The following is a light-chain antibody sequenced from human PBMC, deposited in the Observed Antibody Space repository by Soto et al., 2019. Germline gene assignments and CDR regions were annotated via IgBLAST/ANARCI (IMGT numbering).Light chain of an antibody. J-gene: IGKJ1*01. Sequence: EIVLTQSPGTLSLSPGERATLSCRASQSVYNNYLAWYQHKPGQAPSPLIFDASRRATGIPDRFSGSGSGTDFTLTISRLEPEDFAVYYCQQYGASPWTFGQGTKVDNK. V-gene: IGKV3-20*01. CDR2: DAS. CDR3: QQYGASPWT. CDR1: QSVYNNY.